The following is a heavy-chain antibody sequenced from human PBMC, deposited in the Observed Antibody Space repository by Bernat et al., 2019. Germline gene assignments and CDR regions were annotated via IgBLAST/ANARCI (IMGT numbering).Heavy chain of an antibody. V-gene: IGHV3-30*03. D-gene: IGHD1-7*01. CDR3: AILLGTGTTRRDAFDI. J-gene: IGHJ3*02. CDR2: ISYDGSNK. CDR1: GFTFSSYG. Sequence: QVQLVESGGGVVQPGRSLRLSCAASGFTFSSYGMHWVRQAPGKGLEWVAVISYDGSNKTYADPVKGRFSISRDNSKNTLYLQMNSLRAEDTAVYYCAILLGTGTTRRDAFDIWGQGTMVTVSS.